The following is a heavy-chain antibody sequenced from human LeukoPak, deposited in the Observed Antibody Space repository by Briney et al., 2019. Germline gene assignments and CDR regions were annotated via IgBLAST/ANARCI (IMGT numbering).Heavy chain of an antibody. V-gene: IGHV3-21*01. CDR2: FSSSSSYI. CDR3: ARQADYGDYQGWFDP. CDR1: GFTFIRYS. Sequence: GGSLRLSCAASGFTFIRYSMNWVRQAPGKGLEWVSSFSSSSSYIYYADSVQGRFTISRDNSKNSLYLQMDSLRAEDTAVYYCARQADYGDYQGWFDPWGQGTLVTVSS. D-gene: IGHD4-17*01. J-gene: IGHJ5*02.